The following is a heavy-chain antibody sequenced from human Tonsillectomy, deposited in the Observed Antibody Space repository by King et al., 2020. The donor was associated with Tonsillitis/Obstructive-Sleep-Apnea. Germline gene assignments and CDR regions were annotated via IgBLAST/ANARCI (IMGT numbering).Heavy chain of an antibody. D-gene: IGHD6-19*01. CDR2: IYYSGST. V-gene: IGHV4-39*01. Sequence: RLQESGPGLVKPSETLSLTCTVSGGSISSSSYYGGWIRQPPGKGLEWIGSIYYSGSTYYNPSLNVRDTISVDTSKNQFSLKLSSVTAADTAVYSCAGHPKPEYSSGCGYASFDYWGQGTLVTVSS. CDR1: GGSISSSSYY. CDR3: AGHPKPEYSSGCGYASFDY. J-gene: IGHJ4*02.